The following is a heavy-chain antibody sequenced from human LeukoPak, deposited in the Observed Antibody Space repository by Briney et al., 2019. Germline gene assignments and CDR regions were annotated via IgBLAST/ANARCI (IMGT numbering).Heavy chain of an antibody. CDR3: AKVPAIAAAGTRWYFDL. CDR2: IRYDGSNK. V-gene: IGHV3-30*02. CDR1: GFTFSSYG. D-gene: IGHD6-13*01. J-gene: IGHJ2*01. Sequence: GGSLRLSCAASGFTFSSYGMHWVRQAPGKGLEWVAFIRYDGSNKYYADSVKGRFTISRDNSKNTLYLQMNSLRAEDTAVYYCAKVPAIAAAGTRWYFDLWGRGTLVTVSS.